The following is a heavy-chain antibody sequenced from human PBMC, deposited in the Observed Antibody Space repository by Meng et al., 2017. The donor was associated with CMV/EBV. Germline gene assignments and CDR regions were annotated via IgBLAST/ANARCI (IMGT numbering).Heavy chain of an antibody. CDR1: GYTFTSYG. CDR2: IRAYNGNT. V-gene: IGHV1-18*01. J-gene: IGHJ4*02. CDR3: ARGPGVVVPAATDY. D-gene: IGHD2-2*01. Sequence: ASVKVSCKASGYTFTSYGISWVRQAPGQGLEWMGWIRAYNGNTNYAQKLQGRVTMTTDTSTSTAYMELRSLRSDDTAVYYCARGPGVVVPAATDYWGQGTLVTVSS.